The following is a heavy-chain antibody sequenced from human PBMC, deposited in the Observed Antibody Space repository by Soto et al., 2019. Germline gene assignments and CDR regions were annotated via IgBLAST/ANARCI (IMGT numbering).Heavy chain of an antibody. CDR1: GGSIRSYY. Sequence: QVQLQESGPGLVKPSETLSLTCTVSGGSIRSYYWSWIRQPPGKGLEWIGNIYYSGSTNYNPSLKSRVTISGDTSKNQCSLKLSSVTAADTAVYYCARHYCSGGSCRSYFDYWGQGTLVTVAS. V-gene: IGHV4-59*08. D-gene: IGHD2-15*01. J-gene: IGHJ4*02. CDR3: ARHYCSGGSCRSYFDY. CDR2: IYYSGST.